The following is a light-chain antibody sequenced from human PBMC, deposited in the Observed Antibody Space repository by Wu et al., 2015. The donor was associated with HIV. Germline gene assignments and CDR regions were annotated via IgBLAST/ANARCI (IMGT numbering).Light chain of an antibody. CDR2: DAS. V-gene: IGKV3-11*01. CDR3: QQHYKWPLT. Sequence: EIVLTQSPATLSFSPGERATLSCRANQSVSGTVAWYQQKPGQAPRLLIYDASNRATGIPARFSGGGSTTDFTLTISSLEPEDFAVYYCQQHYKWPLTFGQGTRLEIK. CDR1: QSVSGT. J-gene: IGKJ5*01.